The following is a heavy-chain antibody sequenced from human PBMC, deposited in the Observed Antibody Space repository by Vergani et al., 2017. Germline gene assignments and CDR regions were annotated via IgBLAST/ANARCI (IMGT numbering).Heavy chain of an antibody. CDR2: INPNNGDT. CDR3: VRELRGGYFDY. D-gene: IGHD3-10*01. Sequence: QVQLEQSGAEVKKPGASVKVSCRASGYTFTDYYVHWVRRAPGQGLEWMGLINPNNGDTNFAPRFQGWVTMTRDTSLSTAYMELSRLTSDDTAMYYCVRELRGGYFDYWGKGTLVTVSS. V-gene: IGHV1-2*04. CDR1: GYTFTDYY. J-gene: IGHJ4*02.